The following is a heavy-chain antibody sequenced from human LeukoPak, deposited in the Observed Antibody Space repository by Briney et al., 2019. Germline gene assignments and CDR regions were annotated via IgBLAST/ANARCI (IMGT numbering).Heavy chain of an antibody. CDR2: ISSSSSYI. J-gene: IGHJ5*02. V-gene: IGHV3-21*01. CDR1: GFTFSSYS. Sequence: GGPLRLSCAASGFTFSSYSMNWVRQAPGKGLEWVSSISSSSSYIYYADSVKGRFTISRDNAKNSLYLQMNSLRAEDTAVYYCARDIAAAVNWFDPWGQGTLVTVSS. D-gene: IGHD6-13*01. CDR3: ARDIAAAVNWFDP.